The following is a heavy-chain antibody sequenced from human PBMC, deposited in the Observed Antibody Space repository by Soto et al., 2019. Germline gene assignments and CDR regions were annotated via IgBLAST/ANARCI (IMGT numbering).Heavy chain of an antibody. CDR3: AKEGGLSGSYYISSSYYFDY. Sequence: GGSLRFSCVASGFTFSSYGMHWVRQAPGKGLEWVAIISYDGSNTYYADSVKGRFTISRDNSKNTLYLQMNSLRAEDTSVYYCAKEGGLSGSYYISSSYYFDYWGQGTLVTV. V-gene: IGHV3-30*18. J-gene: IGHJ4*02. D-gene: IGHD1-26*01. CDR2: ISYDGSNT. CDR1: GFTFSSYG.